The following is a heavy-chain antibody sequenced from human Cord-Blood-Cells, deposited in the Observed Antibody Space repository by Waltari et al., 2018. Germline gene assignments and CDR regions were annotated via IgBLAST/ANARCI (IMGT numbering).Heavy chain of an antibody. Sequence: QVQLVQSGAEGKKPGSSVTVSCKASGYTLPGFYMHWVRQAPGQGLEWMGWINPNSGGTNYAQKFQGRVTMTRDTSISTAYMELSRLRSDDTAVYYCARGFVVATINDWGQGTLVTVSS. CDR3: ARGFVVATIND. V-gene: IGHV1-2*02. J-gene: IGHJ4*02. D-gene: IGHD5-12*01. CDR1: GYTLPGFY. CDR2: INPNSGGT.